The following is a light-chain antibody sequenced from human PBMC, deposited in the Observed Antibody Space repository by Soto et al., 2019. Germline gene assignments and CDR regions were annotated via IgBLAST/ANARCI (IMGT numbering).Light chain of an antibody. CDR1: QSVSSY. Sequence: EILLTQSPATLSLYPGETPTLSRRASQSVSSYLAWYQQKPGQAPRLLIYDASNRATGIPARFSGSGSGTDFTLTISSLEPEDFAVYYCQQRSNWPPWTFGQGTKVAI. V-gene: IGKV3-11*01. CDR3: QQRSNWPPWT. CDR2: DAS. J-gene: IGKJ1*01.